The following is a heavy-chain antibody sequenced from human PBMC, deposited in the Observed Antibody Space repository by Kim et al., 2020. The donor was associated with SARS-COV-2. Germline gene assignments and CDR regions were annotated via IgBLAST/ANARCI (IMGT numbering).Heavy chain of an antibody. V-gene: IGHV3-7*04. J-gene: IGHJ4*02. Sequence: KGRFTISRDNAKNSLYLQMNSLRAEDTAVYYCARSYDFWSGYYHPYYFDYWGQGTLVTVSS. D-gene: IGHD3-3*01. CDR3: ARSYDFWSGYYHPYYFDY.